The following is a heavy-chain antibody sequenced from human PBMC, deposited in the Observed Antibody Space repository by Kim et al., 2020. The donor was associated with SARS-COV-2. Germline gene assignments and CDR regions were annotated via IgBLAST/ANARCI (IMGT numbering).Heavy chain of an antibody. CDR1: GFTFSSYW. CDR3: AREGPWVESTGCFDY. J-gene: IGHJ4*02. Sequence: GGSLRLSCAASGFTFSSYWMTWVRQAPGKGLEWVANIKQDGSEKYYVDSVKGRFTISRDNAKNSLYLQMNSLRAEDTAVYYCAREGPWVESTGCFDYWGQGTLVTVSS. V-gene: IGHV3-7*03. D-gene: IGHD2-2*01. CDR2: IKQDGSEK.